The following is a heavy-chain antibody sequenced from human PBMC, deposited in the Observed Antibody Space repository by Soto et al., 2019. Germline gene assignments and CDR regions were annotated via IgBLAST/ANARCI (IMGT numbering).Heavy chain of an antibody. CDR1: GYTLTELS. Sequence: ASVKVSCKVSGYTLTELSMHWVRQAPGEGLEWMGGFDPEDGETIYAQKFQGRVTMTEDTSTDTAYMELSSLRSEDTAVYYCATENNWNDLYYFDYWGQGTLVTVSS. V-gene: IGHV1-24*01. CDR3: ATENNWNDLYYFDY. CDR2: FDPEDGET. D-gene: IGHD1-20*01. J-gene: IGHJ4*02.